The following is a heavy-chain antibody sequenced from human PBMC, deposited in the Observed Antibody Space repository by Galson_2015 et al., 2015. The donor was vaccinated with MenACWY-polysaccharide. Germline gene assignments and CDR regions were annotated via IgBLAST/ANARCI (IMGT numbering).Heavy chain of an antibody. D-gene: IGHD1-26*01. CDR2: IFHSGTT. Sequence: LRLSCAASGFSFSDYYMSWIRQAPGKGLEWVASIFHSGTTYYNPSLKSRVTISVDTSKNQFSLKLSSVTAADTAVYYCARVEKYSGSFYILYWGQGTLVTVSS. CDR1: GFSFSDYY. J-gene: IGHJ4*02. V-gene: IGHV4-38-2*01. CDR3: ARVEKYSGSFYILY.